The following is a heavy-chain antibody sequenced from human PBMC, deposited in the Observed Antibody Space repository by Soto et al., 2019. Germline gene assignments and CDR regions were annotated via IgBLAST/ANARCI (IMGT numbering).Heavy chain of an antibody. D-gene: IGHD1-20*01. J-gene: IGHJ4*02. CDR2: IIPIFGTA. V-gene: IGHV1-69*13. CDR1: GGTFSSYA. Sequence: SVKVSCKASGGTFSSYAISWVRQAPGQGLEWMGGIIPIFGTANYAQKFQGRVTITADESTSTAYMELSSLRSEDTAVYYCARHPPRDLTGTTGGFDYWGQGTLVTVSS. CDR3: ARHPPRDLTGTTGGFDY.